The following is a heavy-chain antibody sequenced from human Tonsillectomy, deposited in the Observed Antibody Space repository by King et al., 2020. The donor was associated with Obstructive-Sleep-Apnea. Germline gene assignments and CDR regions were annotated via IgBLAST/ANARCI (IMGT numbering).Heavy chain of an antibody. CDR1: GFTFSTYS. D-gene: IGHD2-21*02. Sequence: VQLVESGGGLVKPGGSLRLSCVASGFTFSTYSMNWFRQAPGKGLEWVSSISSSSSYIYYADSLKGRFTISRDNAKNSVYLQMNSLRAEDTAVYYCASRLVVTAPGYYFDYWGQGTLVTVSS. V-gene: IGHV3-21*01. CDR3: ASRLVVTAPGYYFDY. CDR2: ISSSSSYI. J-gene: IGHJ4*02.